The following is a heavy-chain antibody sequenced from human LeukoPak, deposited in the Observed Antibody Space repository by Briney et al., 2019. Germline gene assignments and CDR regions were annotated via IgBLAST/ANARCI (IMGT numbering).Heavy chain of an antibody. CDR1: GFTFSNYW. Sequence: GGSLRLSCAASGFTFSNYWMSWVRQAPGKGLEWVANIKEDGSEKYYVDSVKGRFTISRDNAENSLYLQMNSLRAEDTAVYYRARDRYGANGPFDYWGQGTLVTASS. D-gene: IGHD4-23*01. CDR2: IKEDGSEK. V-gene: IGHV3-7*01. CDR3: ARDRYGANGPFDY. J-gene: IGHJ4*02.